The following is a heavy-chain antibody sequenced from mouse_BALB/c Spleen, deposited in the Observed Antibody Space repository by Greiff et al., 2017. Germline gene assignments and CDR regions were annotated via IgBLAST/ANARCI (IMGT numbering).Heavy chain of an antibody. CDR2: ISSGSSTI. J-gene: IGHJ4*01. V-gene: IGHV5-17*02. CDR3: ARGAMDY. Sequence: DVKLVESGGGLVQPGGSRKLSCAASGFTFSSFGMHWVRQAPEKGLEWVAYISSGSSTIYYADTVKGRFTISRDNPKNTLFLQMTSLRSEDTAMYYCARGAMDYWGQGTSGTVSS. CDR1: GFTFSSFG.